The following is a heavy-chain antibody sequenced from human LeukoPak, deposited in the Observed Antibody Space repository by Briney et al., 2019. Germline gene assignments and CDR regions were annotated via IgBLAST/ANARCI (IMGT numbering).Heavy chain of an antibody. D-gene: IGHD3-16*01. CDR2: ISGSGGST. Sequence: PGGSLRLSCAASGFTFGSYAMSWVRQAPGKGLEWVSAISGSGGSTYYADSVKGRFTISRDNSKNTLYLQMNSLRAEDTAVYYCAKGGKWAYLYFDYWGQGTLVTVSS. CDR3: AKGGKWAYLYFDY. J-gene: IGHJ4*02. V-gene: IGHV3-23*01. CDR1: GFTFGSYA.